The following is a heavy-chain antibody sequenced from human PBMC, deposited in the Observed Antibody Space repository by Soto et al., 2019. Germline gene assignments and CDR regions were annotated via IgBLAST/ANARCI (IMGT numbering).Heavy chain of an antibody. V-gene: IGHV1-46*01. CDR1: GYTFTSYY. J-gene: IGHJ6*02. Sequence: ASVKVSCKASGYTFTSYYMHWVRQAPGQGLEWMGIINPSGGSTSYAQKFQGRVTMARDTSTSTVYMELGSLRSEDTAVYYCARGYYYDSSGYYSGYGMDVWGQGTTVTVSS. CDR3: ARGYYYDSSGYYSGYGMDV. CDR2: INPSGGST. D-gene: IGHD3-22*01.